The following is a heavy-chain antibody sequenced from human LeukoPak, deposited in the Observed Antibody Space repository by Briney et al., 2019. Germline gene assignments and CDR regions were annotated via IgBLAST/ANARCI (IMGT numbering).Heavy chain of an antibody. V-gene: IGHV4-31*03. CDR1: GGSISSGGYS. J-gene: IGHJ4*02. CDR2: IYYSGST. CDR3: ARYGVSPDLDY. D-gene: IGHD3-10*01. Sequence: SETLSLTCTVSGGSISSGGYSWSWIRQHPGKGLEGIGYIYYSGSTYYNPSLKSRVTISVDTSKNQFSLKLSSVTAADTAVYYCARYGVSPDLDYWGQGTLVTVSS.